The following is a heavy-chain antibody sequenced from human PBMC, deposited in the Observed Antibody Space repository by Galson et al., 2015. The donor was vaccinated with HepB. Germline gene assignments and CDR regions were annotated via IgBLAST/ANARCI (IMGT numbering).Heavy chain of an antibody. CDR3: AKDPYLYSALAGTMAGFDY. V-gene: IGHV3-30*18. CDR2: LIYDGSYK. CDR1: GFTFSSYG. D-gene: IGHD6-19*01. Sequence: SLRLSCAASGFTFSSYGMHWVRQAPGKGLEWVAFLIYDGSYKFYADSVKGRFTISRDNSKNTLYLQMNSLRAEDTALYYCAKDPYLYSALAGTMAGFDYWGQGTLVTVSS. J-gene: IGHJ4*02.